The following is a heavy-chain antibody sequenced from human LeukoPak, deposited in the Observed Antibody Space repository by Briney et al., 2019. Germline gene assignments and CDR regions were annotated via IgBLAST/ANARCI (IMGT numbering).Heavy chain of an antibody. CDR2: ISYDGSNK. V-gene: IGHV3-30*18. Sequence: GGSLRLSCAASGFTSSSYGMHWVRQAPGKGLEWVALISYDGSNKYYADSVKGRFTISRDNSKNTLYLQMNSLRAEDTAVYYCAKEGEYSYGRPLDYWGQGTLVTVSS. D-gene: IGHD5-18*01. J-gene: IGHJ4*02. CDR3: AKEGEYSYGRPLDY. CDR1: GFTSSSYG.